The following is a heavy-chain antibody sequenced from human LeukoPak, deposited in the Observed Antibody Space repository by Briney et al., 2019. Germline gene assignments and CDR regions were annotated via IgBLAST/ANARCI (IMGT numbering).Heavy chain of an antibody. CDR3: ARETYGDYDFDY. CDR2: VNPNSGGT. V-gene: IGHV1-2*02. J-gene: IGHJ4*02. D-gene: IGHD4-17*01. Sequence: ASVKVSCKASGYTFSDYYMHWVRQAPGQGLEWMGWVNPNSGGTNYAQKFQGRFTMTRDTSINTAYMELRSLRSDDTAVYYCARETYGDYDFDYWGQGTLVTVSS. CDR1: GYTFSDYY.